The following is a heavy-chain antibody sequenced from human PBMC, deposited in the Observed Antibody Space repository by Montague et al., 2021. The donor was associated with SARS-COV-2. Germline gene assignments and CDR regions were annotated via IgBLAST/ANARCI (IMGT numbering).Heavy chain of an antibody. D-gene: IGHD7-27*01. Sequence: LALVKPTQTLTLTCTFSGFSLSTSGVGVGWIRQPPGKALEWLALIYWDDDKRYSPSLKSRLTITKDTSKNQVVLTMTNMDPVDTATYYCAHRRPLWGYFDYWGQGTLVTVSS. CDR3: AHRRPLWGYFDY. V-gene: IGHV2-5*02. CDR2: IYWDDDK. CDR1: GFSLSTSGVG. J-gene: IGHJ4*02.